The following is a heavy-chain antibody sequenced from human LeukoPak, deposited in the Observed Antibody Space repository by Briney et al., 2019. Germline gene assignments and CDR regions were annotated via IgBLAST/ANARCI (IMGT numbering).Heavy chain of an antibody. V-gene: IGHV4-4*08. Sequence: SSETLSLTCTVSGGSISSYYWNWIRQPPGKGLEWIGYIYTSGSTNYDPSLRSRVSISVDTSENQFSLKLTSVTAADTAVYFCARQASWLPYFDLWGRGALVTVSS. CDR3: ARQASWLPYFDL. CDR2: IYTSGST. CDR1: GGSISSYY. D-gene: IGHD6-13*01. J-gene: IGHJ2*01.